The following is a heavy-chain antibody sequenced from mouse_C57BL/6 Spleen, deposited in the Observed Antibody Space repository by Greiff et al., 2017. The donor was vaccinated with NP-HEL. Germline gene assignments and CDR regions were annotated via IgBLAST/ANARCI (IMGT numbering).Heavy chain of an antibody. CDR1: GFTFSSYG. D-gene: IGHD4-1*02. Sequence: DVMLVESGGDLVKPGGSLKLSCAASGFTFSSYGMSWVRQTPDKRLEWVATISSGGSYTYYPDSVKGRFTISRDNAKNTLYLQMSSLKSEDTAMYYCARLATGTDYWGQGTTLTVSS. CDR3: ARLATGTDY. V-gene: IGHV5-6*02. J-gene: IGHJ2*01. CDR2: ISSGGSYT.